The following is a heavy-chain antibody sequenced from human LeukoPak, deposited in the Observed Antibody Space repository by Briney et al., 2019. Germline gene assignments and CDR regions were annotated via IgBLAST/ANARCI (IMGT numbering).Heavy chain of an antibody. CDR1: GFTVRSYY. CDR2: IYSGGDT. D-gene: IGHD6-6*01. J-gene: IGHJ4*02. Sequence: PGGSLRLSCAASGFTVRSYYMAWVRQAPGKGLEWVSVIYSGGDTYYADSVKGRFTISRDNSKNTLYLQMNSLRAEDTAVYYCAKDSDSYSSSSPGYWGQGTLVTVSS. CDR3: AKDSDSYSSSSPGY. V-gene: IGHV3-66*01.